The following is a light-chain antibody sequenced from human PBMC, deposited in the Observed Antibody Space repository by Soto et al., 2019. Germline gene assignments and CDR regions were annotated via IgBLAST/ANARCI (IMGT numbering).Light chain of an antibody. CDR1: SSDVGTYNY. V-gene: IGLV2-14*01. Sequence: QSALTQPASVSGSPGQSITISCTGTSSDVGTYNYVSWYHQHPGKAPKLMIYEVSNRPSGVSNRFSGSKFGNTASLTISGLQAEDEADYYCSSYTSSSTVVFGGGTQLTVL. CDR3: SSYTSSSTVV. J-gene: IGLJ2*01. CDR2: EVS.